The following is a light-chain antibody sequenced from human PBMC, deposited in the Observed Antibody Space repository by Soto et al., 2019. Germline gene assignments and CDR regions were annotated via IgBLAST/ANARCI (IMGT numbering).Light chain of an antibody. V-gene: IGKV1-6*01. CDR3: LQDHTYPWT. CDR1: QDIGND. CDR2: GAS. Sequence: IQMTQSPSSLSGSVGDRVAITCRASQDIGNDLGWYQQRPGEAPELLLYGASTLRSGVPSRFSGSGSGTHFAPTINNLQPEDSATYFCLQDHTYPWTFGQGTKVDIK. J-gene: IGKJ1*01.